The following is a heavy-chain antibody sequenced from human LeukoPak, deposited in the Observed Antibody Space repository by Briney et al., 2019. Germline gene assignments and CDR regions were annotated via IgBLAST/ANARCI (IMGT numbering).Heavy chain of an antibody. CDR1: GFTFSSYG. CDR3: AKVDGAGLSTKRYYMDV. CDR2: IRYDGSNK. Sequence: PGGSLRLSCAASGFTFSSYGMHWVRQAPGKGLEWVAFIRYDGSNKYYADSVKGRFTISRDNSKNTLYLQMNSLRAEDTAVYYCAKVDGAGLSTKRYYMDVWGKGTTVTVSS. D-gene: IGHD2-2*01. V-gene: IGHV3-30*02. J-gene: IGHJ6*03.